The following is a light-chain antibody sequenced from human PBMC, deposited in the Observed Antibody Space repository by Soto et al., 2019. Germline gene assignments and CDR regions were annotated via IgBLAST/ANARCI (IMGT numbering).Light chain of an antibody. CDR3: QQYNSYSA. CDR1: QSIRSY. CDR2: DAS. V-gene: IGKV1-5*01. Sequence: DIQLTQSPSYLSASVGDKVTITCRASQSIRSYLNWVQQKPGKAPKLLIYDASSLESGVPSRFSGSASGTEFTLTISSLQPDDFATYYCQQYNSYSAFGQGTKVDIK. J-gene: IGKJ1*01.